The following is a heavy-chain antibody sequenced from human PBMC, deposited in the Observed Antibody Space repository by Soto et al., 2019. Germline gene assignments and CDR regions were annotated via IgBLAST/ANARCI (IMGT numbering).Heavy chain of an antibody. V-gene: IGHV4-39*07. CDR1: GGSICSSSYY. D-gene: IGHD3-3*01. CDR3: ARGHDFWSGYLIILYYYYYYGMDV. J-gene: IGHJ6*02. Sequence: PSETLSLTCTVSGGSICSSSYYWGWIRQPPGKGLEWIGSIYYSGSTYYNPSLKSRVTISVDRSKNQFSLKLSSVTAADTAVYYCARGHDFWSGYLIILYYYYYYGMDVWGQGTTVTVSS. CDR2: IYYSGST.